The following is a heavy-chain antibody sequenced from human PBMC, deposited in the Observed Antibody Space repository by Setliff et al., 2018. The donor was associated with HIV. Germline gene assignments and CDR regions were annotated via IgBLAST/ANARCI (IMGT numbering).Heavy chain of an antibody. CDR2: IYTRGST. CDR3: VRSGCNGNICYDSRGWLDS. V-gene: IGHV4-61*02. D-gene: IGHD5-12*01. J-gene: IGHJ5*01. Sequence: PSETLSLTCTVSGGSIDSGNYDWNWVRQPGGKGLEWIGRIYTRGSTKYSPTFESRVTMSLDTSKNQFSLNLRSVTAADTALYYCVRSGCNGNICYDSRGWLDSWGQGALVTVSS. CDR1: GGSIDSGNYD.